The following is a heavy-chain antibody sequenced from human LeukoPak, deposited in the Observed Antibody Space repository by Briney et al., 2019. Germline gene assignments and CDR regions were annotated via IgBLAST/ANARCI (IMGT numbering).Heavy chain of an antibody. CDR2: ISYDGSNK. Sequence: PGGSLRLSCAASGFTFSSYSMNWVRQAPGKGLEWVAVISYDGSNKYYADSVKGRFTISRDNSKNTLYLQMNSLRAEDTAVYYCAKALLRYCSGGSCYTLDYWGQGTLVTVSS. V-gene: IGHV3-30*18. D-gene: IGHD2-15*01. CDR1: GFTFSSYS. CDR3: AKALLRYCSGGSCYTLDY. J-gene: IGHJ4*02.